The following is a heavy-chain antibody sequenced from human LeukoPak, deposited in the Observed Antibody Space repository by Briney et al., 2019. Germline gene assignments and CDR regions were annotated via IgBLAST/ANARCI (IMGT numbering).Heavy chain of an antibody. CDR3: ARTGGPTYKSSWFI. D-gene: IGHD6-13*01. CDR1: GGSISSYY. V-gene: IGHV4-59*01. CDR2: IYYSGST. J-gene: IGHJ3*02. Sequence: PSETLSLTCTVSGGSISSYYWSWIRQPPGKGLEWIGYIYYSGSTNYNPSLKSRVTISVDTSKNQFSLKLSSVTAADTAVYYCARTGGPTYKSSWFIWGQGTVVTVSS.